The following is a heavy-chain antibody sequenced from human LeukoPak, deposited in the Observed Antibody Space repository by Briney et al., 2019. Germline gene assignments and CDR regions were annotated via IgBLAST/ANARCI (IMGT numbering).Heavy chain of an antibody. V-gene: IGHV1-69*06. CDR3: AIPRGEVQWEY. CDR2: IIPIFGTA. CDR1: GGTFSSYA. D-gene: IGHD1-26*01. J-gene: IGHJ4*02. Sequence: TSVKVSCKSSGGTFSSYAISWVRQAPGHGLEWMGGIIPIFGTANYAQKFQGRVTITADKSTSTAYMELSSLRSEDTAVYYCAIPRGEVQWEYWGQGTLVTVSS.